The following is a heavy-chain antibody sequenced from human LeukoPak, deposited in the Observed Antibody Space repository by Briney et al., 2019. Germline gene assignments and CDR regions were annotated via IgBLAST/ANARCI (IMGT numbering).Heavy chain of an antibody. CDR3: VRCTFVLHKRCSAFDV. J-gene: IGHJ3*01. V-gene: IGHV3-21*01. D-gene: IGHD3-10*02. CDR2: ITSSTTYT. CDR1: GFIFNTFG. Sequence: RGSLRLSCSASGFIFNTFGMNWVRQAPGKGLEWVSSITSSTTYTYYSDSVKGRFTVSRDNAKNSLFLQMNSLRAEDTAVYYCVRCTFVLHKRCSAFDVWGQGTMVTVSA.